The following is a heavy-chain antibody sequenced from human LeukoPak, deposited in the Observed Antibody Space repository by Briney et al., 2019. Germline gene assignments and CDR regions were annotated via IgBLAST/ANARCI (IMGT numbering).Heavy chain of an antibody. CDR3: ARTLRMGAFDI. J-gene: IGHJ3*02. V-gene: IGHV3-48*03. CDR1: GFTFSSYE. D-gene: IGHD2-15*01. Sequence: PGGSLRLSCAASGFTFSSYEMNWVRQAPGKGLEWVSYISSSGSTIYYADSVKGRFTISRDNAKNPLYLQMNSLRAEDTAAYYCARTLRMGAFDIWGQGTMVTVSS. CDR2: ISSSGSTI.